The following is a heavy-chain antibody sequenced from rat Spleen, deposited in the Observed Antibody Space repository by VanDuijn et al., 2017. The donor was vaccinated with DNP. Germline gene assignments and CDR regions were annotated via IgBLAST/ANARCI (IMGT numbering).Heavy chain of an antibody. D-gene: IGHD1-11*01. V-gene: IGHV5S23*01. CDR2: IGSPAYAP. J-gene: IGHJ2*01. CDR1: GFTFSNHG. CDR3: TRHVDYGNRGFFDY. Sequence: EVQLVESGGGLVQPGRSLKLSCAVSGFTFSNHGMAWVRQAPTKGLEWVAYIGSPAYAPYYADSVKGRFTISRDNAKSTLYLQMNSLRSEDMATYYCTRHVDYGNRGFFDYWGQGVMVTVSS.